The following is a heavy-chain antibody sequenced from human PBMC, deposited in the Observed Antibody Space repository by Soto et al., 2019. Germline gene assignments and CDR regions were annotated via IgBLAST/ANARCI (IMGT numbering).Heavy chain of an antibody. V-gene: IGHV4-59*08. D-gene: IGHD6-19*01. CDR3: ARGIPGISAVAGNLNWFDP. CDR1: GGSISSYY. J-gene: IGHJ5*02. CDR2: VYYSGST. Sequence: SETLSLTCTVSGGSISSYYWSWIRQPPGKGLEWIGHVYYSGSTNYSPSLKSRVTISVDTSKNQFSLKLSSVGAADTAVYYCARGIPGISAVAGNLNWFDPWGQGTLVTVSS.